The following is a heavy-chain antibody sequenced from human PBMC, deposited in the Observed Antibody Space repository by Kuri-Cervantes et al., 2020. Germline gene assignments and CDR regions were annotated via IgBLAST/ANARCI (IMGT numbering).Heavy chain of an antibody. CDR1: GFTFDDYA. J-gene: IGHJ6*03. V-gene: IGHV3-9*01. CDR2: ISWNSGSI. D-gene: IGHD3-10*01. CDR3: ARERGRTMVYYYYMDV. Sequence: LTCAASGFTFDDYAMHWVRQAPGKGLEWVSGISWNSGSIGYADSVKGRFTISRDNAKNSLYLQMNSLRAEDTAVYYCARERGRTMVYYYYMDVWGKGTTVTVSS.